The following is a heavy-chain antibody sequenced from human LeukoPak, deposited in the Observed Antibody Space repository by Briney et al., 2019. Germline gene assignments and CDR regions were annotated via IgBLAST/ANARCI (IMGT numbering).Heavy chain of an antibody. CDR3: ARWGAYCGGDCYSTDDAFDI. CDR2: IYTSGST. CDR1: GVSISSYC. D-gene: IGHD2-21*02. V-gene: IGHV4-4*07. J-gene: IGHJ3*02. Sequence: SETLSLTCTASGVSISSYCWSWIRQPAGKGLEWIGRIYTSGSTNYNPSLKRRVTMSVDTSKNQFSLKLSSVTAADTAVYYCARWGAYCGGDCYSTDDAFDIWGQGTMVTVSS.